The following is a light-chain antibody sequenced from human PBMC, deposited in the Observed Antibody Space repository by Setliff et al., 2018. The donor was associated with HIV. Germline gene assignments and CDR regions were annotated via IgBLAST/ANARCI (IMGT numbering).Light chain of an antibody. CDR2: EVN. J-gene: IGLJ1*01. CDR1: GTAVGYYDL. Sequence: QSALTQPASVSGPPGQSITISCTGTGTAVGYYDLVSWYQQHPGKAPKFLMFEVNKRPTGVSDRFSGSKSGNTASLTISGLQAEDDAVYYCCSYAGFDTYVFGSGTKVT. V-gene: IGLV2-23*02. CDR3: CSYAGFDTYV.